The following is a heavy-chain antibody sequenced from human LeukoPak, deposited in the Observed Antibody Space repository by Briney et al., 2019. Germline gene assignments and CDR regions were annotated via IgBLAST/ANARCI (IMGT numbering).Heavy chain of an antibody. CDR3: AREAYGYSYGFTMIRPAGWFDP. V-gene: IGHV4-39*07. Sequence: PSETLSLTCTVSGGSISSSSYYWGWIRQPPGKGLEWIGSIYYSGSTCYNPSLKSRVTISVDTSKNQFSLKLSSVTAADTAVYYCAREAYGYSYGFTMIRPAGWFDPWGQETLVTVSS. CDR2: IYYSGST. CDR1: GGSISSSSYY. D-gene: IGHD5-18*01. J-gene: IGHJ5*02.